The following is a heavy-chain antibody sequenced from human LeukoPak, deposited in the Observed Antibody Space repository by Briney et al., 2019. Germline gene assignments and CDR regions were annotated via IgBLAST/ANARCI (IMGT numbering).Heavy chain of an antibody. CDR1: GLTVSSYS. CDR2: ISSSSSTI. J-gene: IGHJ5*02. CDR3: ASIGYCSSTSCAPIP. Sequence: PGGPLRLSCVASGLTVSSYSMNWVRQAPGKGLEWVSYISSSSSTIYYADSVKGRFTISRDNAKNSLDLQMNSLRAEDTAVYYCASIGYCSSTSCAPIPWGQGTLVTVSS. V-gene: IGHV3-48*01. D-gene: IGHD2-2*01.